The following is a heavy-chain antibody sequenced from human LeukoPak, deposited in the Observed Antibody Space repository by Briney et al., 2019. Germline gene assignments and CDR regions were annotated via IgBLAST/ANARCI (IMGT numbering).Heavy chain of an antibody. CDR3: AKQLGYCSDGSCYFPY. CDR1: GFTFSSSA. CDR2: ISNNGGYT. D-gene: IGHD2-15*01. J-gene: IGHJ4*02. V-gene: IGHV3-23*01. Sequence: GGSLRLSCAASGFTFSSSAMSWVRQAPEKGLEWVSAISNNGGYTYYADSVQGRFTISRDNSKSTLCLQMNSLRAEDTAVYYCAKQLGYCSDGSCYFPYWGQGTLVTVSS.